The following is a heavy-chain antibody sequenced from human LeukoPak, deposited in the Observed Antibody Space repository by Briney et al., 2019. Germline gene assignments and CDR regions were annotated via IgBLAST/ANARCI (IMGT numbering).Heavy chain of an antibody. CDR3: ARQPGGTAAFDI. CDR1: GGSINSYY. J-gene: IGHJ3*02. CDR2: ISYTGGGT. D-gene: IGHD1-14*01. Sequence: PSETLSLTCTVSGGSINSYYWSWIRQPPGKGLEWIGYISYTGGGTNYNPSLKSRLTISVDTSKNQFSLMLTSVTAADTALYYCARQPGGTAAFDIWAQGTMVTVSS. V-gene: IGHV4-59*08.